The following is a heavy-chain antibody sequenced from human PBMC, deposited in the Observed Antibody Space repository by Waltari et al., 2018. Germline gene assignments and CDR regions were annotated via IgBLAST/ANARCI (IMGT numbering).Heavy chain of an antibody. D-gene: IGHD3-16*02. CDR1: GGTFSSYA. CDR3: ARVIGSPSWFDP. J-gene: IGHJ5*02. CDR2: IIPILGLA. Sequence: QVHRVQCGAEVKKPVSSVKVSCKASGGTFSSYAITWVRQPPGQGLEWMGGIIPILGLAPYAQKFQGRVTITADESTSTAYMELTSLRSEDTAVYYCARVIGSPSWFDPWGQGTLVTVSS. V-gene: IGHV1-69*04.